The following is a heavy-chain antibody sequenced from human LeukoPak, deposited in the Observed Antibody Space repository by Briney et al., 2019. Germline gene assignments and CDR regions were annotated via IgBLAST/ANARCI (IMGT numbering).Heavy chain of an antibody. D-gene: IGHD5-24*01. V-gene: IGHV1-69*01. CDR3: ARDGQGTKEDGYNQRRFDY. J-gene: IGHJ4*02. Sequence: SVKVSCKASGGTFSSYAISWVRQAPGQGLEWMGGIIPIFGTANYAQKFQGRVTITADESTSTAYMELRSLRSEDTAVYYCARDGQGTKEDGYNQRRFDYWGQGTLVTVSS. CDR2: IIPIFGTA. CDR1: GGTFSSYA.